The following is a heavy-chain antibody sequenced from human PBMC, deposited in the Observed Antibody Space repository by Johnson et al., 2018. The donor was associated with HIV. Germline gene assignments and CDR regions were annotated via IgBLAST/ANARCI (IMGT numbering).Heavy chain of an antibody. V-gene: IGHV3-30*04. CDR3: ARDPSSWYDDAFDI. CDR1: GFTFSSYA. CDR2: ISYDGSNK. D-gene: IGHD6-13*01. Sequence: QVQLVESGGGVVQPGRSMRLYCAASGFTFSSYAMHWVRQAPGKGLEWVAVISYDGSNKYYADSVKGRFTISGDNSKNTLYLQMNSLRAEDTAVYYCARDPSSWYDDAFDIWGQGTMVTVSS. J-gene: IGHJ3*02.